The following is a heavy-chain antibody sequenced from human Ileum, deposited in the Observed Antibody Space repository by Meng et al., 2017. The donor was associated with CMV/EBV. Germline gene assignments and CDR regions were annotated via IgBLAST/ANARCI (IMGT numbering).Heavy chain of an antibody. CDR3: ARGVVNLGINDP. CDR1: GGSFSGYY. V-gene: IGHV4-34*01. J-gene: IGHJ5*02. D-gene: IGHD3-16*01. Sequence: SETLSLTCAVNGGSFSGYYWSWIRQPPGKGLEWIGEINHSGSTNYNPSLKSRVTISVDTSKNQFSLKLSSVTAADTAVYYCARGVVNLGINDPWGQGTLVTVSS. CDR2: INHSGST.